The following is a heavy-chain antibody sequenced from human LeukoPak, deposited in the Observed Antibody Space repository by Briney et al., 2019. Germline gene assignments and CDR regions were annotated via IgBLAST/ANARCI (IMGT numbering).Heavy chain of an antibody. J-gene: IGHJ4*02. CDR2: IKSKTDGGTT. V-gene: IGHV3-15*01. Sequence: GGCLRLSCAASAFTFSNDWMSWVRQAPGKGLEWVGHIKSKTDGGTTDYAAPVKGRFTISRDDSKNTLYLQMNSLKTEDTAVYYCTRQQLVFDCWGQGTLVTVSS. D-gene: IGHD6-6*01. CDR3: TRQQLVFDC. CDR1: AFTFSNDW.